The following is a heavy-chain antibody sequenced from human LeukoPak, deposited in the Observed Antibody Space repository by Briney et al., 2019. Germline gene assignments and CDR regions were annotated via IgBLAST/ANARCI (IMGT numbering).Heavy chain of an antibody. CDR3: ARSDDYGDYGAFDI. V-gene: IGHV1-2*02. CDR2: INPNSGGT. D-gene: IGHD4-17*01. J-gene: IGHJ3*02. Sequence: GASVKVSCKASGYTFTGYYMHWVRQAPGQGLEWMGWINPNSGGTNYAQKFQGRVTMTRDMSISTAYMELSRLRSDDTAVYYCARSDDYGDYGAFDIWGQGTMVTVSS. CDR1: GYTFTGYY.